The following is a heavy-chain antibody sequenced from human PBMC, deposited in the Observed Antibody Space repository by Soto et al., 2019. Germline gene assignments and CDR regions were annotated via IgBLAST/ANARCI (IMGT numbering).Heavy chain of an antibody. CDR1: GGSISSSSYY. Sequence: SETLSLTCTVSGGSISSSSYYWGWIRQPPGKGLEWIGSIYYSGSTYYNPSLKSRVTISVDTSKNQFSLKLSSVTAADTAVYYCALSYSSSWNYYYYMDVWGKGTTVTVSS. D-gene: IGHD6-13*01. CDR3: ALSYSSSWNYYYYMDV. V-gene: IGHV4-39*01. CDR2: IYYSGST. J-gene: IGHJ6*03.